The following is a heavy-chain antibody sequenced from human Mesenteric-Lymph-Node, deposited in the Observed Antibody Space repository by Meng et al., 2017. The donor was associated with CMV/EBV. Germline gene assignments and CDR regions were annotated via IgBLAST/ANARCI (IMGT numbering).Heavy chain of an antibody. Sequence: GESLKISCAASGFTVSSNYMSWVRQAPGKGLEWVSVIYSGGSTYYADSVKGRFTISRDNSKNTLYLQMNSLRAEDTAVYYCARDLVVRGSVHYYYYGMDVWGQGTTVTVSS. J-gene: IGHJ6*02. V-gene: IGHV3-66*02. CDR2: IYSGGST. D-gene: IGHD3-10*01. CDR3: ARDLVVRGSVHYYYYGMDV. CDR1: GFTVSSNY.